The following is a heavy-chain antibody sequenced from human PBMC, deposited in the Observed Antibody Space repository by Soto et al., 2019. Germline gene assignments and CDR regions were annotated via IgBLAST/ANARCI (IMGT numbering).Heavy chain of an antibody. CDR1: GYSISSSNW. Sequence: SETLSLTCAVSGYSISSSNWWGWIRQPPGKGLEWIGYIYYSGSTYYNPSLKSRVTMSVDTSKNQFSLKLSSVTAVDTAVYYCARTPELGNRGNNWFDPWGQGTLVTVSS. V-gene: IGHV4-28*01. J-gene: IGHJ5*02. D-gene: IGHD7-27*01. CDR3: ARTPELGNRGNNWFDP. CDR2: IYYSGST.